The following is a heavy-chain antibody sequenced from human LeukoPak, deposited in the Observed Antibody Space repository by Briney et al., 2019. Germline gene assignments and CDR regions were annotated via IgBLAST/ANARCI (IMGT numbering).Heavy chain of an antibody. J-gene: IGHJ5*02. V-gene: IGHV4-34*01. Sequence: SETLSLTCAVYGGSFSGYYWSWIRQPPGKGLEWIGEINHSGSTNYNPSLKSRVTISVDTSKNQFSLKLSSVTAADTAVYYCARHSLVQLWLLRYNWFDPWGQGTLVTVSS. CDR3: ARHSLVQLWLLRYNWFDP. CDR2: INHSGST. D-gene: IGHD5-18*01. CDR1: GGSFSGYY.